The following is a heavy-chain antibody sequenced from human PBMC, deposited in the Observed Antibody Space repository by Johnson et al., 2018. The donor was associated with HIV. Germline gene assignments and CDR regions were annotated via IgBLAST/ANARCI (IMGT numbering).Heavy chain of an antibody. CDR1: GFTFSSYW. V-gene: IGHV3-7*01. J-gene: IGHJ3*02. CDR3: AKETTVTPGAFDI. Sequence: VQLMESGEGVVQPGRSLRLSCAASGFTFSSYWMSWVRQAPGKGLEWVANIKQDGSEKYYVDSVKGRFTISRDNAKNSLYLQMNSLRAEDTAVYYCAKETTVTPGAFDIWGQGTMVTVSS. D-gene: IGHD4-17*01. CDR2: IKQDGSEK.